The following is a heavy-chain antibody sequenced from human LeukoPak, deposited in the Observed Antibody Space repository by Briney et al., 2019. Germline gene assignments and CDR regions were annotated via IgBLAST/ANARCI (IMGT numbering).Heavy chain of an antibody. CDR1: GYSFTTYW. J-gene: IGHJ4*02. Sequence: GESLKISCKGSGYSFTTYWIGWVRQMPGKGLEWMGIIYPGDSDTRYSPSFQGQVTISADKSITTAYLQWSSLKASDTAMYYCARARYCSGGSCYAEYWGQGTLITVSS. CDR3: ARARYCSGGSCYAEY. CDR2: IYPGDSDT. D-gene: IGHD2-15*01. V-gene: IGHV5-51*01.